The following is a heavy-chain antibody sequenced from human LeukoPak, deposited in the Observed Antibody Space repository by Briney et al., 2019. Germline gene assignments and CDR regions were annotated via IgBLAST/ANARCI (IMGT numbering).Heavy chain of an antibody. V-gene: IGHV1-69*13. CDR3: ASRSYAGGDFWSGYHNLYYYYYGMDV. J-gene: IGHJ6*02. D-gene: IGHD3-3*01. CDR1: GGTFSSYA. Sequence: ASVKVSCKASGGTFSSYAISWVRQAPGQGLEWVGGIIPIFGTANYAQKFQGRVTITADESTSTAYMELSSLRSEDTAVYYCASRSYAGGDFWSGYHNLYYYYYGMDVWGQGTTVTVSS. CDR2: IIPIFGTA.